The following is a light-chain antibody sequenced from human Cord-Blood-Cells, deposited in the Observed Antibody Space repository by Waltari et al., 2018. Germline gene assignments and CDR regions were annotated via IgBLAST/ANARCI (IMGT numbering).Light chain of an antibody. Sequence: QSALTQPPSASGSPGHSVTISCTGTSSDAGGYNYVPWYPQHPGNAPKLMIYEVSKGPSGVPDLFSGSKSGNTASLTVFGLQAEDEADYYGSSSAGSNKLVFGGGTKLTVL. CDR2: EVS. CDR3: SSSAGSNKLV. J-gene: IGLJ2*01. V-gene: IGLV2-8*01. CDR1: SSDAGGYNY.